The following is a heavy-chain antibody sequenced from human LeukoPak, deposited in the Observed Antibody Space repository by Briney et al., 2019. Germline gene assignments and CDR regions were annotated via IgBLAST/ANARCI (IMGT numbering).Heavy chain of an antibody. V-gene: IGHV3-23*01. D-gene: IGHD3-22*01. CDR3: AKDWGDSSGYYYLKLDYFDY. Sequence: PGASLRLSCAASGFTFSSYAMSWVRQAPGKGLEGVSAISGSGGSTYYADSVKGRFTISRDNSKNTLYLQMNSLRAEDTAVYYCAKDWGDSSGYYYLKLDYFDYWGQGTLVSVPS. J-gene: IGHJ4*02. CDR2: ISGSGGST. CDR1: GFTFSSYA.